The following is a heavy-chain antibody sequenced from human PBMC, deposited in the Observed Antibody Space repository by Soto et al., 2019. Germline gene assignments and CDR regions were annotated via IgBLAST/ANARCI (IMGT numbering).Heavy chain of an antibody. CDR2: IYYSGST. CDR3: ARTNDYGDLQYLQH. V-gene: IGHV4-39*01. D-gene: IGHD4-17*01. CDR1: GGSISSSSYY. Sequence: PSETLSLTCTVSGGSISSSSYYWGWIRQPPGKGLEWIGSIYYSGSTYYNPSLKSRVTISVDTSKNQFSLKLSSVTAADTAVYYCARTNDYGDLQYLQHWGQGTLVTVSS. J-gene: IGHJ1*01.